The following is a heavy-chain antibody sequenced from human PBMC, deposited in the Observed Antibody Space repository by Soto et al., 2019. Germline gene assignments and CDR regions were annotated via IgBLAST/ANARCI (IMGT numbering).Heavy chain of an antibody. J-gene: IGHJ6*02. Sequence: WGSMRLSCAAAGFNFGSHGVNRVRQAPGKGLAWVSYISSSSSTIYYADSVKGRFTISRDNATNSLYLQMNSLRDEDTAVYYCARDDYDSSGYYNYYYGMAVWRQRTTVTVSS. V-gene: IGHV3-48*02. D-gene: IGHD3-22*01. CDR2: ISSSSSTI. CDR3: ARDDYDSSGYYNYYYGMAV. CDR1: GFNFGSHG.